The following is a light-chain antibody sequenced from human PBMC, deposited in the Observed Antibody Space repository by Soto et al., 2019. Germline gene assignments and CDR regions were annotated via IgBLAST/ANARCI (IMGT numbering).Light chain of an antibody. J-gene: IGKJ2*01. CDR3: QHYNNGPRYT. Sequence: EVVLTQSPATLSVSPGERATLSCRASQSVSSHLAWYQQKPGQAPRLLIYGASTRATAIPDRFSGSGSGTEFTLTISSLQSEDFAVYYCQHYNNGPRYTFGQGTKLEIK. V-gene: IGKV3-15*01. CDR1: QSVSSH. CDR2: GAS.